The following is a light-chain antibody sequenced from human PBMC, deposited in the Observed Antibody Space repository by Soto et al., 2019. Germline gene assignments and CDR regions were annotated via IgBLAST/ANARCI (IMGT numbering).Light chain of an antibody. CDR2: DAS. J-gene: IGKJ4*01. CDR3: QQHSNWPLT. CDR1: QSVCSN. Sequence: EIVLTQSPATLSLSPGERATLSCRASQSVCSNLAWYQQKPGQPPRLLIYDASTRATGIPARFSGSGSGTDFTLTISRLEHEDFAVYYCQQHSNWPLTFGGGTKVEIK. V-gene: IGKV3-11*01.